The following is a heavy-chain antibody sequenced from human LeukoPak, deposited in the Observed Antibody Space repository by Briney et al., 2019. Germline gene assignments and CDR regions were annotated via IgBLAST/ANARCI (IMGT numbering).Heavy chain of an antibody. Sequence: PSETLSLTXAVSGYSISSGYYWGWIRQPPGKGLEWIGSIYHSGSTYYNPSLKSRVTISVDTSKNQFSLKLSSVTAADTAVYYCARLPFPNWDTDYDYWGQGTLVTVSS. V-gene: IGHV4-38-2*01. CDR1: GYSISSGYY. D-gene: IGHD1-1*01. CDR3: ARLPFPNWDTDYDY. J-gene: IGHJ4*02. CDR2: IYHSGST.